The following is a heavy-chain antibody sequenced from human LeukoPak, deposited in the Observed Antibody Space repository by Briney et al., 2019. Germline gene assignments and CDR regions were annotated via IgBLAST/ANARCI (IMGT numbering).Heavy chain of an antibody. D-gene: IGHD2-21*01. Sequence: GGSLRLSCVASGFTFWSYAVGWFRQAPGKGPDWVSSIINTGTATYYADAVKGRFTISRDNSKNTLYLQMSTLRVEDTALYYCVKDRAYLRRGFDDWGQGTLVTVSS. V-gene: IGHV3-23*01. CDR1: GFTFWSYA. J-gene: IGHJ4*02. CDR2: IINTGTAT. CDR3: VKDRAYLRRGFDD.